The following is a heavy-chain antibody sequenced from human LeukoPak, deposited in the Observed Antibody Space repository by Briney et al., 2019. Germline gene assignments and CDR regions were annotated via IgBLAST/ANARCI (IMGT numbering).Heavy chain of an antibody. CDR1: GFTFDDYA. Sequence: GRSLRLSCAASGFTFDDYAMHWVRQAPGKGLEWVSGISWNSGSTGYADSVKGRFTISRDNAKNSLYLQMNSLRAEDTALYYCAKDKSAMVRGVGDAFDIWGQGTMVTVSS. J-gene: IGHJ3*02. D-gene: IGHD3-10*01. CDR3: AKDKSAMVRGVGDAFDI. CDR2: ISWNSGST. V-gene: IGHV3-9*01.